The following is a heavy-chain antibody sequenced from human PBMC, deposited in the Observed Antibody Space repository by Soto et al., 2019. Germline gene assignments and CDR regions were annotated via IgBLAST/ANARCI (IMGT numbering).Heavy chain of an antibody. Sequence: SETLSLTCTVSGGSISSYYWSWIRQPPGKRLKRIGYIYYSGSTNYNPSLKSRVTISVDTSKNQFSLKLSSVTASDTAVYYWARDNGDYVLDYWGQETLVTVS. CDR2: IYYSGST. J-gene: IGHJ4*02. CDR1: GGSISSYY. V-gene: IGHV4-59*01. CDR3: ARDNGDYVLDY. D-gene: IGHD4-17*01.